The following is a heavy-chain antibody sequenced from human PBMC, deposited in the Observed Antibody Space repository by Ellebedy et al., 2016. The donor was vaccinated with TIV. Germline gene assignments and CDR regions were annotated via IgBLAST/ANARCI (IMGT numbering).Heavy chain of an antibody. Sequence: GESLKISXKGSGYSFTSYWIGWVRQMPGKGLEWMGIIYPGDSDTRYSPSFQGQVTISADKSISTAYLQWSSLKASDTAMYYCARPERGGDTAMVKSGGAFDIWGQGTMVTVSS. V-gene: IGHV5-51*01. CDR2: IYPGDSDT. CDR3: ARPERGGDTAMVKSGGAFDI. D-gene: IGHD5-18*01. CDR1: GYSFTSYW. J-gene: IGHJ3*02.